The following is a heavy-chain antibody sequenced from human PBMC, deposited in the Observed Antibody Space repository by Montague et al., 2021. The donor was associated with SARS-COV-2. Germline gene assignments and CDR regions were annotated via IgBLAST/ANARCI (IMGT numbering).Heavy chain of an antibody. CDR2: IFYTGTT. CDR3: AKDRSPDFGEHGLDV. CDR1: GGSISGYW. V-gene: IGHV4-59*01. Sequence: SETLSLTCSVSGGSISGYWWGWVRQPPGQGLEWIANIFYTGTTYYKPSLRSRVTISVDTSKNQFYLELTSVTAADTAVYYCAKDRSPDFGEHGLDVWGQGTTVTVSS. J-gene: IGHJ6*02. D-gene: IGHD3-10*01.